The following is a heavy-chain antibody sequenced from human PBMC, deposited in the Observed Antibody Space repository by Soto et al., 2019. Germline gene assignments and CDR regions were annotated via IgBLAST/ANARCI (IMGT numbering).Heavy chain of an antibody. J-gene: IGHJ3*02. CDR2: ISSSGSTI. CDR1: GFTFSDYY. Sequence: GGSLRLSCAASGFTFSDYYMSWIRQAPGKGLEWVSYISSSGSTIYYADSVKGRFTIYRDNAKNSLYLKMNSLRAEDTAVYYCARRGYHDAFDIWGQGTMVTVSS. V-gene: IGHV3-11*01. CDR3: ARRGYHDAFDI. D-gene: IGHD3-16*02.